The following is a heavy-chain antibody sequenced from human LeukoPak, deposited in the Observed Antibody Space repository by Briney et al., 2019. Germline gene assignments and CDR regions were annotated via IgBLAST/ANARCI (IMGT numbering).Heavy chain of an antibody. CDR2: IYTSGST. V-gene: IGHV4-4*07. CDR3: ARANYDNSGYHWRVLDY. J-gene: IGHJ4*02. D-gene: IGHD3-22*01. Sequence: PETLSLTCTVSGGSISSYYWSWIRQPAGKGLEWIGRIYTSGSTNYNPSLKSRVTMSVDTSKNQFSLKLSSVTAADTAVYYCARANYDNSGYHWRVLDYWGQGTLVTVSS. CDR1: GGSISSYY.